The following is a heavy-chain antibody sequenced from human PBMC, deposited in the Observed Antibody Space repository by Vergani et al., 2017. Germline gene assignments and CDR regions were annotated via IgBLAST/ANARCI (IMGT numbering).Heavy chain of an antibody. CDR3: PRDQALQSSSFFDY. Sequence: QVQLQESGPGLVKPSQTLSLTCTVSGGSISSGGYYWSWIRQHPGKGLEWIGYIYYSGSTYYNPSLKSRVSISVDTSKNQFSLKLSSVTAADTAVYYCPRDQALQSSSFFDYWGQGTTVTVSS. CDR1: GGSISSGGYY. CDR2: IYYSGST. V-gene: IGHV4-31*03. J-gene: IGHJ4*03. D-gene: IGHD4-11*01.